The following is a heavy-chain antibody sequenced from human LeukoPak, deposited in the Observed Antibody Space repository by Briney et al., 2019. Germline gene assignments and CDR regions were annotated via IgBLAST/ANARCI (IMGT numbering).Heavy chain of an antibody. J-gene: IGHJ4*02. V-gene: IGHV3-23*01. CDR3: AKTWWQWYFFDY. D-gene: IGHD6-19*01. CDR1: GFTFSTYA. CDR2: ISGSASST. Sequence: PGGSLRLSCAASGFTFSTYAMNWVRQAPGKGLEWVSGISGSASSTHYADSVKGRFTISRDNSKNTLYLQMNSLGVEDTAVYFCAKTWWQWYFFDYWGQGTLVTVSS.